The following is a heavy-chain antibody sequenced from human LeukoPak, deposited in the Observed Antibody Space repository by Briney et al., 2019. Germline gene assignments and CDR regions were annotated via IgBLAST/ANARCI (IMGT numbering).Heavy chain of an antibody. CDR3: ARGTYSSGWYPDTFDI. CDR2: IKQDGSDK. V-gene: IGHV3-7*01. CDR1: GFTFTKYW. J-gene: IGHJ3*02. D-gene: IGHD6-19*01. Sequence: GDSLRLSCAASGFTFTKYWMTWVRQAPGKGLEWVGNIKQDGSDKNYMDSVKGRFTISRDNTKNSVYLQMSSLRAEDTAVYYCARGTYSSGWYPDTFDIWGQGTMVTVSS.